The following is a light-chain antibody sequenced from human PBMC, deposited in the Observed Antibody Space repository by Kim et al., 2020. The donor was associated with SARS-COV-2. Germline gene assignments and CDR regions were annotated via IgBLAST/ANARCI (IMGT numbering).Light chain of an antibody. Sequence: ETVMTQSPATLSVSPGERATLSCRANESVSINLAWYQQKPGQAPRLLIYGASSRATGIPDRFSGSGSGTDFTLTISRLEPEDCAVYYCQQYENSPWTFGQGTKVDIK. J-gene: IGKJ1*01. CDR1: ESVSIN. V-gene: IGKV3D-15*02. CDR3: QQYENSPWT. CDR2: GAS.